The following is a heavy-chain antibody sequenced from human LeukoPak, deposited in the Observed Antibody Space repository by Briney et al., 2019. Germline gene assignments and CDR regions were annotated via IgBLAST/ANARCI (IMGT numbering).Heavy chain of an antibody. Sequence: PGRSLRLSCAASGFTFSSYAMHWVRQAPGKGLEWVAVISYDGSNKYYADSVKGRFTISRDNSKNTLYLQMNSLRAEDTAVYYCARVGLLWELQYYFDYWGQGTLVTVSS. CDR3: ARVGLLWELQYYFDY. CDR1: GFTFSSYA. CDR2: ISYDGSNK. J-gene: IGHJ4*02. V-gene: IGHV3-30-3*01. D-gene: IGHD1-26*01.